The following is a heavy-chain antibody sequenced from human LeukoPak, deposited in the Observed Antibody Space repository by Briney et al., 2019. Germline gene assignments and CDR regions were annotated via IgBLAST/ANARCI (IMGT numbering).Heavy chain of an antibody. D-gene: IGHD1-26*01. Sequence: GGSLRLSCTASGFSFTNYALHWVRQAPGKGLDWVAAISYGGHNKYYADSVKGRFTISRDNSRDTLYLQMNSLRAEDTALYYCARVGYVGATSWDYWGQGTLVTVSS. CDR1: GFSFTNYA. V-gene: IGHV3-30*04. CDR2: ISYGGHNK. J-gene: IGHJ4*02. CDR3: ARVGYVGATSWDY.